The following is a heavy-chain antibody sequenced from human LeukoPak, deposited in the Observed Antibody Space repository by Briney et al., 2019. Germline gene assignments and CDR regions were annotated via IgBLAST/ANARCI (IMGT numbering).Heavy chain of an antibody. CDR3: VRDHQLGAPMEDV. CDR1: GFTFVGYW. J-gene: IGHJ3*01. Sequence: GGSLRLSCAASGFTFVGYWMSWVRQAPGKGLEWVANIKQDGSEKYYVDSVKGRFTISRDNTKNSLYLQMNSLRAEDTAVYYCVRDHQLGAPMEDVWGQGTMVTVSS. CDR2: IKQDGSEK. D-gene: IGHD6-6*01. V-gene: IGHV3-7*01.